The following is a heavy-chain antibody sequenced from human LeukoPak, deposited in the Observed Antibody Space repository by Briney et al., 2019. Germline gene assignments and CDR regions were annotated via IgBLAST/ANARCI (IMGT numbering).Heavy chain of an antibody. CDR1: GGSISSTSYY. J-gene: IGHJ3*02. V-gene: IGHV4-39*07. Sequence: SETLSLTCTFSGGSISSTSYYWAWIRQPPGKGLEWMGSIYYSGITYNNPSLKSRVTISIDTSKNQFSLKLSSVTAADTAVYFCARRWLQSKGGHDAFDIWGRGTMVTVSS. CDR3: ARRWLQSKGGHDAFDI. D-gene: IGHD5-24*01. CDR2: IYYSGIT.